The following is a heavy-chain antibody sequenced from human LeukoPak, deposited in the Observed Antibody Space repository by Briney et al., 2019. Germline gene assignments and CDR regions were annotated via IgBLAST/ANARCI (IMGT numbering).Heavy chain of an antibody. Sequence: SQTLSLTCAVSGGSISSGGYSWSWIRQPPGKGLEWIVYIYHSGSTYYNPSLKSRVTISVDRSKNQFSLKLSSVTAADTAVYYCARENGPYYYYGMDVWGQGTTVTVSS. D-gene: IGHD1-1*01. CDR3: ARENGPYYYYGMDV. J-gene: IGHJ6*02. CDR2: IYHSGST. CDR1: GGSISSGGYS. V-gene: IGHV4-30-2*01.